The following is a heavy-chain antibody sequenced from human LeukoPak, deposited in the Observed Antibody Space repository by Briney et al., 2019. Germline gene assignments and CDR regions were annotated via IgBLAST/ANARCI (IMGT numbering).Heavy chain of an antibody. CDR2: INPNSGGT. D-gene: IGHD6-13*01. CDR3: AREDIAAAYFDY. J-gene: IGHJ4*02. V-gene: IGHV1-2*02. CDR1: VDTFTVYY. Sequence: ASLRVSSTASVDTFTVYYMHWVRQAPGQGLEWMGWINPNSGGTNYAQKFQGRVTMTRDTSISTAYMELSRLRSDDTAVYYCAREDIAAAYFDYWGQGTLVTVSS.